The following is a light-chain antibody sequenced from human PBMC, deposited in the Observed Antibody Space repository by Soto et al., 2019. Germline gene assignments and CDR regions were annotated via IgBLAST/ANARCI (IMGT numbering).Light chain of an antibody. CDR2: DVS. V-gene: IGLV2-14*01. CDR3: SSYTSSSTSVV. J-gene: IGLJ2*01. Sequence: QSALTQPASVSGSPGQSITISCTGTSSDVGGYNYVSWYQQHPGKAPKLMIYDVSNRPSGVSNRFSRSKSGNTASLTISGLQAEDEADYYCSSYTSSSTSVVFGGGTKVTVL. CDR1: SSDVGGYNY.